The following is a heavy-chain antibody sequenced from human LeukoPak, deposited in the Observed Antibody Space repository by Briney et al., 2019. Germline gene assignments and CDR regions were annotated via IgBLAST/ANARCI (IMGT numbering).Heavy chain of an antibody. CDR2: IGGRGGST. CDR1: GFTFSSFT. D-gene: IGHD3-16*01. Sequence: GGSLRLSCAASGFTFSSFTMTWVRQAPGKGLEWVSAIGGRGGSTYYADSLGGRFTIARDNSKDMVYLQMNSLKVEDTAIYYCGKEGGAWGQGTKVTVSS. CDR3: GKEGGA. J-gene: IGHJ5*02. V-gene: IGHV3-23*01.